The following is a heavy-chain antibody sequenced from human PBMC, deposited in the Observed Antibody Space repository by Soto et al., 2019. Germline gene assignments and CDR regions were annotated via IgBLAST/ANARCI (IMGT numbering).Heavy chain of an antibody. J-gene: IGHJ4*02. CDR1: GGSFSGYY. Sequence: HVQLQQWGAGLLKPSETLSLTCAVYGGSFSGYYWSWIRQPPGKGLEWIGEINHSGSTNYNPSLTSRITISVDTSKSQLSPKLSSVTAADTAVYYCARGPSPSVAVYYFDYWGQGTLVTVSS. V-gene: IGHV4-34*01. CDR3: ARGPSPSVAVYYFDY. CDR2: INHSGST. D-gene: IGHD6-19*01.